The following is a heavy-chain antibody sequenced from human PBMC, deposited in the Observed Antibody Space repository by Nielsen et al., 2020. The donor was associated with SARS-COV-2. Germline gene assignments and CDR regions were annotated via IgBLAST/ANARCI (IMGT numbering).Heavy chain of an antibody. D-gene: IGHD1-26*01. V-gene: IGHV3-30-3*01. CDR3: ARAYSGSYWGAFDI. CDR2: ISYDGSNK. J-gene: IGHJ3*02. CDR1: GFTFSSYA. Sequence: GESLKTSCAASGFTFSSYAMHWVRQAPGKGLEWVAVISYDGSNKYYADSVKGRFTISRDNSKNTLYLQMNSLRAEDTAVYYCARAYSGSYWGAFDIWGQGTMVTVSS.